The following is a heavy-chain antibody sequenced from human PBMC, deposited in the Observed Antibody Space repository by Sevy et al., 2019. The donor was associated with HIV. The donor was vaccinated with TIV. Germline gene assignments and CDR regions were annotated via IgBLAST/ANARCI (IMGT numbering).Heavy chain of an antibody. V-gene: IGHV3-48*01. Sequence: GGSLRLSCAASGFTFSSYGMNWVRQAPGKGLEWVSYISSSSSTIYYADSVKGRFTISRDNAKNSLYLQMNSLRAEDTAVYYCARDGYSSSWGTYYYYGMDVWGQGTTVTVSS. J-gene: IGHJ6*02. CDR2: ISSSSSTI. D-gene: IGHD6-13*01. CDR3: ARDGYSSSWGTYYYYGMDV. CDR1: GFTFSSYG.